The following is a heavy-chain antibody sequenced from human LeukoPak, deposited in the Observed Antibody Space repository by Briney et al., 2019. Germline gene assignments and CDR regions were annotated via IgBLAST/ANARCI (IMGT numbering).Heavy chain of an antibody. CDR3: AKGTPGYFDY. Sequence: PGGSLTLSCAASGFTFGDYAMHWGRQAPGKGLEWVSGISWNSGSIGYADSVKGRFTISRDNAKNSLYLQMNSLRAEDTALYYCAKGTPGYFDYWGQGTLVTVSS. CDR2: ISWNSGSI. V-gene: IGHV3-9*01. CDR1: GFTFGDYA. J-gene: IGHJ4*02.